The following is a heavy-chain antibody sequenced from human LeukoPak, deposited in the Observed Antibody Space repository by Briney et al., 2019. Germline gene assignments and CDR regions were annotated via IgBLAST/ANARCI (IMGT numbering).Heavy chain of an antibody. CDR1: GYTFTSYA. Sequence: ASVKVSCKASGYTFTSYAMHWVRQAPGQRLEWMGWINAGNDNTKYSQKFQGRVTITRDTSASTAYMELSSLRSEDTAVYYCARAPRGYCSGGSCYPTFDYWGQGTLVTVSS. CDR3: ARAPRGYCSGGSCYPTFDY. V-gene: IGHV1-3*01. J-gene: IGHJ4*02. D-gene: IGHD2-15*01. CDR2: INAGNDNT.